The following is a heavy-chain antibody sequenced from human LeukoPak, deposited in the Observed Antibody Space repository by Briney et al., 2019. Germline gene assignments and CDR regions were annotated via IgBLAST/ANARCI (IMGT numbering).Heavy chain of an antibody. J-gene: IGHJ4*02. CDR2: INHSGST. CDR1: GGSFSGYY. Sequence: SETLSLTCAVYGGSFSGYYWSWIRQPPGKGLEWIGEINHSGSTNYNPSLKSRVTISVDTSKNQFSLKLSSVTAADTAVYYCAIITMVRGVYYWGQGTLVTVSS. D-gene: IGHD3-10*01. CDR3: AIITMVRGVYY. V-gene: IGHV4-34*01.